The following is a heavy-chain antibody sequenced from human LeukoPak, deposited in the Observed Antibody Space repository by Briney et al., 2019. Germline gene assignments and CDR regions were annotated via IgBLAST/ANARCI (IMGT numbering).Heavy chain of an antibody. Sequence: SSETLSLTCAVSGGSISSGGYSWSWIRQRPGKGLEWIGYIYHSGSTYYNPSLKSRVTISVDRSKNQFSLKLSSVTAADTAVYYCAKSTGTTHYYGMDVWGQGTTVTVSS. V-gene: IGHV4-30-2*01. D-gene: IGHD1-7*01. CDR2: IYHSGST. CDR1: GGSISSGGYS. CDR3: AKSTGTTHYYGMDV. J-gene: IGHJ6*02.